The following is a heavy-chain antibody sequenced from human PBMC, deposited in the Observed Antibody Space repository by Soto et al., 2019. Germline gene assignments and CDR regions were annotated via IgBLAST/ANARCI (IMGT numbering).Heavy chain of an antibody. CDR1: GGPINSPDYY. CDR3: ARGISKYSSWYEPHTRFDA. D-gene: IGHD6-13*01. Sequence: QVQLQESGPGLVKPSQTLSLTCNVSGGPINSPDYYWSWIRQSPGKGLEWIGYLYFNGGTQYNPSLRAAVSISLDTSEMHFSLKMESLTAADTAVYYCARGISKYSSWYEPHTRFDAWGKGALVTVSS. J-gene: IGHJ5*02. CDR2: LYFNGGT. V-gene: IGHV4-30-4*01.